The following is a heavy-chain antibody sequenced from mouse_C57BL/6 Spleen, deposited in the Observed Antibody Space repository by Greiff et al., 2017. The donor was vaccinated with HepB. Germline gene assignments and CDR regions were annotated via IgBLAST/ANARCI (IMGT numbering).Heavy chain of an antibody. CDR1: GFTFSDYY. Sequence: EVKLVESEGGLVQPGSSMKLSCTASGFTFSDYYMAWVRQVPEKGLEWVANINYDGSSTYYLDSLKSRFIISRDNAKNILYLQMSSLKSEDTATYYCARDRWDVGYFDVWGTGTTVTVSS. CDR2: INYDGSST. D-gene: IGHD4-1*01. CDR3: ARDRWDVGYFDV. V-gene: IGHV5-16*01. J-gene: IGHJ1*03.